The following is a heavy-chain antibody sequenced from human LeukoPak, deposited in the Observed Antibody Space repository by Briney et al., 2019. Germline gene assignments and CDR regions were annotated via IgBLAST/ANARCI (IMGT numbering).Heavy chain of an antibody. J-gene: IGHJ4*02. V-gene: IGHV4-39*07. CDR3: ARIEMATVEFDY. CDR1: GGSISSSSYY. D-gene: IGHD5-24*01. CDR2: INHSGST. Sequence: PSETLSLTCTVSGGSISSSSYYWGWIRQPPGKGLEWIGEINHSGSTNYNPSLKSRVTISVDTSKNQFSLKLSSVTAADTAVYYCARIEMATVEFDYWGQGTLVTVSS.